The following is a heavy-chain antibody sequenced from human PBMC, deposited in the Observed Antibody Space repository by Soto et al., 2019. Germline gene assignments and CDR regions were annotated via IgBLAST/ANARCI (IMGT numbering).Heavy chain of an antibody. D-gene: IGHD3-10*01. J-gene: IGHJ5*02. CDR2: IYGSGSV. Sequence: QVQLQESGPRLVQPSETLSLICSVSGGSISGYYWSWIRQPAGKGLEWIGRIYGSGSVDYHPSLKSRVTRAVNTAKTHFSLKLSSVTAANTAVYYCARDHSDQLWLGGGFDPWGQGILVTVSA. CDR3: ARDHSDQLWLGGGFDP. V-gene: IGHV4-4*07. CDR1: GGSISGYY.